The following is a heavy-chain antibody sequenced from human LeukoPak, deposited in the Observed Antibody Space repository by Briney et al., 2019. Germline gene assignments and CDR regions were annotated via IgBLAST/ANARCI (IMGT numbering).Heavy chain of an antibody. V-gene: IGHV3-30-3*01. CDR2: ISYDGSNK. CDR1: GFTFSSYA. J-gene: IGHJ1*01. Sequence: PGGSLRPSCAASGFTFSSYAMHWVRQAPGKGLEWVAVISYDGSNKYYADSVKGRFTISRDNSKNTLYLQMNSLRAEDTAVYYCARPPGYGYGSPLQHWGQGTLVTVSS. D-gene: IGHD5-18*01. CDR3: ARPPGYGYGSPLQH.